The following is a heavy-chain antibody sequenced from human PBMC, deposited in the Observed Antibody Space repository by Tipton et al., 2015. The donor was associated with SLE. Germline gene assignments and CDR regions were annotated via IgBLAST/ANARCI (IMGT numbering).Heavy chain of an antibody. CDR2: ISSSSSYI. D-gene: IGHD7-27*01. J-gene: IGHJ4*02. Sequence: SLRLSRAASGFTFSSYSMNWVRQAPGKGLEWVSSISSSSSYIYYADSVKGRFTISRDNAKNSLYLQMNSLRAEDTAVYYCARDPLTGDPFDYWGQGTLVTVSS. CDR3: ARDPLTGDPFDY. CDR1: GFTFSSYS. V-gene: IGHV3-21*01.